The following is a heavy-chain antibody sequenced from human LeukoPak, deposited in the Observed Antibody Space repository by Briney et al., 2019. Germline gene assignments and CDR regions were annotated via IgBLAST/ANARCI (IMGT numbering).Heavy chain of an antibody. CDR2: IYSDNT. CDR3: AKDMVYDSSGYYYGDNAFDI. Sequence: PGGSLRLSCTVSGFTVSSNSMSWVRQAPGKGLEWVSFIYSDNTHYSDSVKGRFTISRDNSKNTLYLQMNSLRAEDTAVYYCAKDMVYDSSGYYYGDNAFDIWGQGTMVTVSS. J-gene: IGHJ3*02. V-gene: IGHV3-53*01. CDR1: GFTVSSNS. D-gene: IGHD3-22*01.